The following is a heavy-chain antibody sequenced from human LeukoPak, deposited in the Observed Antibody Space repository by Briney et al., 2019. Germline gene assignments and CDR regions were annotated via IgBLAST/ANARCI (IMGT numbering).Heavy chain of an antibody. Sequence: PAETLSLTCTVSGGSISSYYWSWIRQTPGKGLEWIGYIYYIGRTNYNPSLKSRVTISVDTSKNQFSLKLSSVTAADTAVYFCARQGARGSTLYYFDYWGKGTLVT. CDR1: GGSISSYY. V-gene: IGHV4-59*08. J-gene: IGHJ4*02. CDR2: IYYIGRT. D-gene: IGHD1-26*01. CDR3: ARQGARGSTLYYFDY.